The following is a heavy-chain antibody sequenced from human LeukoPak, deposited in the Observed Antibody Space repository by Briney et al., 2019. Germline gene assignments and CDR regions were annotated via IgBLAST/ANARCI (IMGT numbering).Heavy chain of an antibody. CDR3: ARVGGVYSSSWYVDY. V-gene: IGHV4-34*01. D-gene: IGHD6-13*01. CDR2: INHSGST. J-gene: IGHJ4*02. CDR1: GGSFSGYY. Sequence: PSETLSLTCAVYGGSFSGYYWSWIRQPPGKGLEWIGEINHSGSTNCNPSLKSRVTISVDTSKNQFSLKLSSVTAADTAVYYCARVGGVYSSSWYVDYWGQGTLVTVSS.